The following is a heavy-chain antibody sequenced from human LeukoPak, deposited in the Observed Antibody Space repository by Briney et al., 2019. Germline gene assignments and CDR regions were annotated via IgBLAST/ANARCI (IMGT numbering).Heavy chain of an antibody. CDR2: IYSGGST. Sequence: GGSLRLSCAASGFTVSSNYMSWVRQAPGKGLEWVSVIYSGGSTYYADSVKGRFTISRDNSKNTLYLQMNSLRAEDTAVYYCAVSFLIPSTGAFDIWGQGTMVTVSS. CDR3: AVSFLIPSTGAFDI. D-gene: IGHD2-2*01. J-gene: IGHJ3*02. V-gene: IGHV3-53*01. CDR1: GFTVSSNY.